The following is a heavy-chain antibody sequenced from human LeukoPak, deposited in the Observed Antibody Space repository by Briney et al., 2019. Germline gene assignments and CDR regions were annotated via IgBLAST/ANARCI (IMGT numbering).Heavy chain of an antibody. CDR2: INHSGST. V-gene: IGHV4-34*01. D-gene: IGHD2-15*01. Sequence: LKPSETLSLTCAVYGGSFSGYYWSWIRQPPGKGLEWTGEINHSGSTNYNPSLKSRVTISVDTSKNQFSLKLSSVTAADTAVYYWARVRWYCSGGSCYKPSGYYFDYWGKGTLVTVSS. CDR3: ARVRWYCSGGSCYKPSGYYFDY. J-gene: IGHJ4*02. CDR1: GGSFSGYY.